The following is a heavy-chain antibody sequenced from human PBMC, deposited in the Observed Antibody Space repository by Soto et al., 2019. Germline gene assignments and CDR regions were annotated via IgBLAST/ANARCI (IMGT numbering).Heavy chain of an antibody. V-gene: IGHV4-30-4*01. Sequence: PSETLSLTCTVSGGSISSGDYYWSWIRQPPGKGLEWIGYIYYSGSTYYNPSLKSRVTISVDTSKNQFSLKLSSVTAADTAVYYCARRISYDSSGYYFGMAFDIWGQGTMVTVSS. D-gene: IGHD3-22*01. CDR1: GGSISSGDYY. CDR2: IYYSGST. J-gene: IGHJ3*02. CDR3: ARRISYDSSGYYFGMAFDI.